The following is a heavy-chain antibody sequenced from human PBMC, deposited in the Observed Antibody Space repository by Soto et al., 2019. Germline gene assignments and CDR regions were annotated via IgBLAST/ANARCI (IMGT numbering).Heavy chain of an antibody. D-gene: IGHD5-18*01. J-gene: IGHJ4*02. CDR2: ISGSGGST. CDR1: GFTFSSYA. Sequence: EVQLLESGGGLVQPGGSLRLSCAASGFTFSSYAMSWVRQAPGKGLEWVSAISGSGGSTYYADSVKGRFTISRDNSKNTLYLQMNRLRAEDKDVYYCATGRLWLEFDYWGQGTLVTVSS. V-gene: IGHV3-23*01. CDR3: ATGRLWLEFDY.